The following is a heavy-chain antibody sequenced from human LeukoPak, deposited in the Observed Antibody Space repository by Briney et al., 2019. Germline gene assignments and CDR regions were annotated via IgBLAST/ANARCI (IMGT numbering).Heavy chain of an antibody. V-gene: IGHV4-39*01. CDR3: ARHVEQQWLRWWEGGNFDY. CDR2: IYYSGST. CDR1: GGSISSSSYY. D-gene: IGHD6-19*01. J-gene: IGHJ4*02. Sequence: SETLSLTCTVSGGSISSSSYYWGWIRQPPGKGLEWIGSIYYSGSTYYNPSLKSRVTISVDTSKNQFSLKLSSVTAADTAVYYCARHVEQQWLRWWEGGNFDYWGQGTLVTVSS.